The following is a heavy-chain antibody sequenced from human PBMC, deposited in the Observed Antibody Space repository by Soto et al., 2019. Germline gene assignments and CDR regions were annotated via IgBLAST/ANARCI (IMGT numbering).Heavy chain of an antibody. D-gene: IGHD2-15*01. CDR2: IDPSDSYT. Sequence: PGESLKISCKGSGYSFTSYWISWVRQMPGKGLEWMGRIDPSDSYTNYSPSFQGHVTISADKSISTAYLQWSSLKASDTAMYYCARPTGTHHNNCSGGSCYYYYGMDVWGQGTTVTVSS. CDR3: ARPTGTHHNNCSGGSCYYYYGMDV. CDR1: GYSFTSYW. J-gene: IGHJ6*02. V-gene: IGHV5-10-1*01.